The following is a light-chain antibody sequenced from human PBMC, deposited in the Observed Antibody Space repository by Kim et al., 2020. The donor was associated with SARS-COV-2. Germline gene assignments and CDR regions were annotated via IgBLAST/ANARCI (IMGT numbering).Light chain of an antibody. CDR3: QQYSNYPLT. CDR2: KAS. Sequence: DIQMTQSPSTLSASVGDRVNITCRASQSFVVWLAWYQQKPGKAPKLVIYKASSLESGVPSRFSGSGSGTEFTLTISSLHPDDLGTYFCQQYSNYPLTFGGGTKVDIK. J-gene: IGKJ4*01. CDR1: QSFVVW. V-gene: IGKV1-5*03.